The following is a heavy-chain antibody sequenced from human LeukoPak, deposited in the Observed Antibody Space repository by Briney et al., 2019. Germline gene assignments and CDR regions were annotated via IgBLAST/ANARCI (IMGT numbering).Heavy chain of an antibody. V-gene: IGHV1-8*01. Sequence: ASVKVSCKASGYTFTSYDINWLRQATGQGLEWMGWMNPNSGNTGYAQKFQGRVTMTRNTSISTAYMELSSLRSEDTAVYYCARGDIVLSWFDPWGQGTLVTVSS. CDR3: ARGDIVLSWFDP. D-gene: IGHD2-8*01. J-gene: IGHJ5*02. CDR2: MNPNSGNT. CDR1: GYTFTSYD.